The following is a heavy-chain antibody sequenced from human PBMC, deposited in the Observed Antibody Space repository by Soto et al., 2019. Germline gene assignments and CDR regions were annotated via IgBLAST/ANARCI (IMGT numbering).Heavy chain of an antibody. CDR3: EISPTRTNYADCFDP. CDR1: GFIVSSSY. J-gene: IGHJ5*02. Sequence: EVQVVESGGGLVQPGGSLRLSCAASGFIVSSSYMSWVRQAPGKGLEWVAVIYSAGSTYYADSVDGRFTIYIDSAKNTLYRQMDSLRAEDTAVYYCEISPTRTNYADCFDPWGQGTLVTVSS. D-gene: IGHD4-4*01. CDR2: IYSAGST. V-gene: IGHV3-66*01.